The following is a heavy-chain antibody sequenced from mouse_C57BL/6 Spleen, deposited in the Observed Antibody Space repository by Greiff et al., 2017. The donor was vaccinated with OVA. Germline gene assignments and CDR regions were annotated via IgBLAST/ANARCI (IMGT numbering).Heavy chain of an antibody. CDR3: AVYYYGSSYENY. J-gene: IGHJ2*01. V-gene: IGHV1-59*01. CDR1: GYTFTSYW. CDR2: IDPSDSYT. D-gene: IGHD1-1*01. Sequence: QVQLQQPGAELVRPGTSVKLSCKASGYTFTSYWMHWVKQRPGQGLEWIGVIDPSDSYTNYNQKFKGKATLTVDTSSSTAYMQLSSLTSEDSAVYYCAVYYYGSSYENYWGQGTTLTVSS.